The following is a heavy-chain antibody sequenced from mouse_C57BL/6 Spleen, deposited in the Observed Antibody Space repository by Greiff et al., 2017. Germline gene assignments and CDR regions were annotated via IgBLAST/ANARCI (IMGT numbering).Heavy chain of an antibody. D-gene: IGHD2-4*01. CDR2: IHPNSGST. CDR1: GYTFTSYW. J-gene: IGHJ4*01. Sequence: QVQLQQPGAELVKPGASVKLSCKASGYTFTSYWMHWVKQRPGQGLEWIGMIHPNSGSTNYNEKFKSKATLTVDKSSSTAYMQLSSLTSEDSAVYYCARYTFYYDYDGYAMDYWGQGTSVTVSS. CDR3: ARYTFYYDYDGYAMDY. V-gene: IGHV1-64*01.